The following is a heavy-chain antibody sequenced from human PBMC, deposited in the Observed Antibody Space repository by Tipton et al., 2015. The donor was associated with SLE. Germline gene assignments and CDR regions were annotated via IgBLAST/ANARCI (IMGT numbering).Heavy chain of an antibody. CDR3: ARDLTGEAAFDI. CDR1: GGSISSSSYY. Sequence: TLSLTCTVSGGSISSSSYYWSWIRQPPGKGLEWIGYIYYSGSTNYNPSLKSRVTISVDTSKNQFSLKLSSVTAADTAVYYCARDLTGEAAFDIWGQGTMVTVSS. V-gene: IGHV4-61*01. J-gene: IGHJ3*02. D-gene: IGHD7-27*01. CDR2: IYYSGST.